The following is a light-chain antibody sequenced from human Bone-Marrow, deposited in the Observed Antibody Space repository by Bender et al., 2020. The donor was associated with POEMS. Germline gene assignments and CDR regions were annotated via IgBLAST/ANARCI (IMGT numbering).Light chain of an antibody. CDR2: DVS. Sequence: QSALTQPPSASGSPGQSVTISCTGTSGDVGGYNYVSWYQQHPGKAPKLLIYDVSKRPSGVSNRFSGSKSGNTASLTTSGLQSEDEADYYCCSYAGSSTYVFGSGTKVTFL. CDR3: CSYAGSSTYV. CDR1: SGDVGGYNY. J-gene: IGLJ1*01. V-gene: IGLV2-23*02.